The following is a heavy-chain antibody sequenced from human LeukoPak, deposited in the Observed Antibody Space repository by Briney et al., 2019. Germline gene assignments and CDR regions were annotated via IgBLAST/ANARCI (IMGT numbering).Heavy chain of an antibody. J-gene: IGHJ4*02. CDR1: GFTFSAYG. CDR3: ARGGYYFDY. V-gene: IGHV3-23*01. D-gene: IGHD3-16*01. Sequence: PGGSLRLSCAASGFTFSAYGMSWVRQSPRKGLEWVSGVSGADGTTYYADSVKGRFTISRDNSKSTLYLQMNSLRAEDTAVYYCARGGYYFDYWGQGTLVTVSS. CDR2: VSGADGTT.